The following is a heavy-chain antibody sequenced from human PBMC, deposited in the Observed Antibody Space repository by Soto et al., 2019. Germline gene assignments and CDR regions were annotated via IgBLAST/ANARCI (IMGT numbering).Heavy chain of an antibody. J-gene: IGHJ4*02. D-gene: IGHD1-20*01. CDR3: ARSRIIGMTWSFDF. Sequence: LKISCKGSGYSFTNYWIGWVRQMPGKGLEWMGIIYPGDSDTRYSPSFQGQVTISADKSTNTAYLQWSSLKASDTAMYYCARSRIIGMTWSFDFWGKGTLVTVSS. CDR2: IYPGDSDT. V-gene: IGHV5-51*01. CDR1: GYSFTNYW.